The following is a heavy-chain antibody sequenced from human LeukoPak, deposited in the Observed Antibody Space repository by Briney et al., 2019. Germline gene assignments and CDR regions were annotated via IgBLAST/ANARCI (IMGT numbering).Heavy chain of an antibody. V-gene: IGHV4-39*01. CDR2: IYYSGST. D-gene: IGHD3-3*01. CDR1: GGSISSSSYY. J-gene: IGHJ3*02. Sequence: SETLSLTCTVSGGSISSSSYYWGWIRQPPGKGLEWIGSIYYSGSTYYNPSLKSRVTISVDTSKNQFSLKLSSVTAADTAVYYCASIYYTYDAFDIWGQGTMVTVSS. CDR3: ASIYYTYDAFDI.